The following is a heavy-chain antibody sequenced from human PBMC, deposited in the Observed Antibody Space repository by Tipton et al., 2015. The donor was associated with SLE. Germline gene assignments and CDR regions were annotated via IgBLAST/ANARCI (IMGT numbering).Heavy chain of an antibody. CDR1: GFTFDDYA. J-gene: IGHJ4*02. Sequence: SLRLSCAASGFTFDDYAMHWVRQAPGKGLEWVSGISWNSGSIGYADSVKGRLTISRDNAKNSLYLQMNSLRAEDTALYYCAKDWGIAVAAYYFDYWGQGTLVTVSS. V-gene: IGHV3-9*01. D-gene: IGHD6-19*01. CDR2: ISWNSGSI. CDR3: AKDWGIAVAAYYFDY.